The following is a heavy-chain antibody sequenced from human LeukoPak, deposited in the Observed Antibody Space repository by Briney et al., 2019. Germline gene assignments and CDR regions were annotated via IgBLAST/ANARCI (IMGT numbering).Heavy chain of an antibody. Sequence: GASLKISCKGSGYSFTSYWIGWVRQMPGKGLEWMGIIYPGDSDTRYSPSFQGQVTISADKSISTAYLQWSSLKASDTAMYYCARGAYLTYYYDSSGYDFDYWGQGTLVTVSS. CDR2: IYPGDSDT. CDR3: ARGAYLTYYYDSSGYDFDY. CDR1: GYSFTSYW. D-gene: IGHD3-22*01. V-gene: IGHV5-51*01. J-gene: IGHJ4*02.